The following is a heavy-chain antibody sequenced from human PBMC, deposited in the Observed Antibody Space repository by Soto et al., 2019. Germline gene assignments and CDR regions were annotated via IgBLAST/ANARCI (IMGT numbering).Heavy chain of an antibody. CDR2: IYYSGST. J-gene: IGHJ4*02. V-gene: IGHV4-61*01. Sequence: SETLSLTCTVSGGSVSSGSYYWSWIRQPPGKGLEWIGYIYYSGSTNYNPSLKSRVTISVDTSKNQFSLKLSSVTAADTAVYYCARDKWYIDYWGQGTLVTVSS. CDR1: GGSVSSGSYY. D-gene: IGHD1-20*01. CDR3: ARDKWYIDY.